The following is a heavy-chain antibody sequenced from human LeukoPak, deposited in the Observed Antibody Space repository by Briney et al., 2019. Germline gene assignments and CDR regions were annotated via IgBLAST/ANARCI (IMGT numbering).Heavy chain of an antibody. CDR3: TKEGTSWPYAFDA. Sequence: PGRSLRLSCTASGFIFSSYGMHWVRQAPGKGLEWLAVVSSDGSITYYPDSVNVKGRFTISRDNSRNTLYLQMNSLRSEDTAVYYCTKEGTSWPYAFDAWGQGTMVTVSS. J-gene: IGHJ3*01. D-gene: IGHD6-13*01. CDR2: VSSDGSIT. V-gene: IGHV3-30*18. CDR1: GFIFSSYG.